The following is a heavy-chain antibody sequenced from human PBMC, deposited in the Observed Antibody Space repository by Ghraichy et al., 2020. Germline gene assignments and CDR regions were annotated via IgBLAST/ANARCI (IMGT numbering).Heavy chain of an antibody. CDR3: ARPGYSSSWYGRGGDY. Sequence: SETLSLTCAVYGGSFSGYYWSWIRQPPGKGLEWIGEINHSGSTNYNPSLKSRVTISVDTSKNQFSLKLSSVTAADTAVYYCARPGYSSSWYGRGGDYWGQGTLVTVSS. J-gene: IGHJ4*02. D-gene: IGHD6-13*01. CDR2: INHSGST. CDR1: GGSFSGYY. V-gene: IGHV4-34*01.